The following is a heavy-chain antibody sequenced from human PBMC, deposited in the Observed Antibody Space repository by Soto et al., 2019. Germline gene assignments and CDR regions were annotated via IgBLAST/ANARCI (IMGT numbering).Heavy chain of an antibody. J-gene: IGHJ3*02. D-gene: IGHD2-2*01. CDR3: ARAYGAAMPNDACDI. V-gene: IGHV1-69*06. CDR1: GGTFSSYA. Sequence: GASVKVSCKASGGTFSSYAISWVRQAPGQGLEWMGGIIPIFGTANYAQKFQGRDTITADKSTSTAYMELSSLRSEDTAVYYCARAYGAAMPNDACDIWGQGTMVTVS. CDR2: IIPIFGTA.